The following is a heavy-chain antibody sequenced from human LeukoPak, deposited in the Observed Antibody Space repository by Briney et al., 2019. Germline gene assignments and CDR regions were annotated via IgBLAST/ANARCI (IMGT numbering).Heavy chain of an antibody. J-gene: IGHJ5*02. CDR3: ARDHDYVWGSYRSHNRPSWFDP. Sequence: ASVKVSCKASGYTFTSYYMHWVRQAPGQGLEWMGIINPSGGSTSYAQKFQGRVTMTRDTSTSTVYMELRSLRSDDTAVYYCARDHDYVWGSYRSHNRPSWFDPWGQGTLVTVSS. CDR1: GYTFTSYY. D-gene: IGHD3-16*02. CDR2: INPSGGST. V-gene: IGHV1-46*01.